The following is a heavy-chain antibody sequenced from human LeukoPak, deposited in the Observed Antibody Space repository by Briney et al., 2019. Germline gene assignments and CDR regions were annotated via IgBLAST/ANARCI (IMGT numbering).Heavy chain of an antibody. CDR2: IYYSGST. V-gene: IGHV4-59*08. Sequence: PETLSLTCTVSGGSISSYYWSWIRQPPGKGLEWIGYIYYSGSTNYNPSLKSRVTISVDTSKNQFSLKLSSVTAADTAVYYCARTTPYYDSSGWVFDYWGQGTLVTVSS. J-gene: IGHJ4*02. CDR1: GGSISSYY. CDR3: ARTTPYYDSSGWVFDY. D-gene: IGHD3-22*01.